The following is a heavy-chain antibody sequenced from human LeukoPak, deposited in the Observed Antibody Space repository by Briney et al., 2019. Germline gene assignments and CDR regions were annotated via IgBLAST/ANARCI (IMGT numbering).Heavy chain of an antibody. J-gene: IGHJ4*02. V-gene: IGHV3-21*06. CDR2: IGPTGSDR. D-gene: IGHD1-14*01. CDR1: GLTFSTSG. CDR3: ATETNGRHYDY. Sequence: GGSLRHSCTASGLTFSTSGFNWVRQAPGKGLEWVASIGPTGSDRYHADSIKGRLTISRDNANNFLYLQMNSLRAEDTAVYYCATETNGRHYDYWGQGTLLTVSS.